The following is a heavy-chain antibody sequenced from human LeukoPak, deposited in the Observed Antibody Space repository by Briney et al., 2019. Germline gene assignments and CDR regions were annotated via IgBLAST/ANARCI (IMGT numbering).Heavy chain of an antibody. CDR3: ARGSQYSSSFMIDP. CDR2: IYTSGST. J-gene: IGHJ5*02. D-gene: IGHD6-13*01. Sequence: KTSETLSLTCTVSGGSISSGSYYWSWIRQPAGKGLEWIGRIYTSGSTTYNPSLKSRVTISVDTSKNQFSLRLSSVTAADTAVYYCARGSQYSSSFMIDPWGQGTLVTLSS. CDR1: GGSISSGSYY. V-gene: IGHV4-61*02.